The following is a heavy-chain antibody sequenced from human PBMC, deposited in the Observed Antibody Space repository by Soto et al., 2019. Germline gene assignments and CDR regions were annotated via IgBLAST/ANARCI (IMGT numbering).Heavy chain of an antibody. CDR3: ARAPTPYDILTGYLHYYYYGMDV. V-gene: IGHV4-59*01. CDR1: GGSISSYY. J-gene: IGHJ6*02. Sequence: SETLSLTCTVSGGSISSYYWSWIRQPPGKGLEWSGYIYYSGSTNYNPSLKSRVTISVDTSKNQFSLKLSSVTAADTAVYYCARAPTPYDILTGYLHYYYYGMDVWGQGTTVTVSS. D-gene: IGHD3-9*01. CDR2: IYYSGST.